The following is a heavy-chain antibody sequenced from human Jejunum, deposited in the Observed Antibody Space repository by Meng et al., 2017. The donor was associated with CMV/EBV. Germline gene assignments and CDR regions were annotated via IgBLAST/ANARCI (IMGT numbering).Heavy chain of an antibody. CDR2: IHDTGST. J-gene: IGHJ4*02. D-gene: IGHD3-3*01. Sequence: VPLQESGPGLVKPSQPLSLTCSVSGGSIGSGDYYWSWIRQPPGKGLEWIGYIHDTGSTYYNPSLKSRVDISLGTSRNHFSLTLSSVTAEDTAVYFCARGSIFVSFDSWGQGTLVTVSS. CDR1: GGSIGSGDYY. V-gene: IGHV4-30-4*08. CDR3: ARGSIFVSFDS.